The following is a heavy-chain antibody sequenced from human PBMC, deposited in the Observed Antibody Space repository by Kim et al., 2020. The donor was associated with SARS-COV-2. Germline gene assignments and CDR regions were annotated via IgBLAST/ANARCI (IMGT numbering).Heavy chain of an antibody. CDR1: GFAFSSYW. J-gene: IGHJ4*02. CDR2: LNTAGTNT. V-gene: IGHV3-74*01. CDR3: ARRSSGTSPYFFDY. Sequence: GGSLRLSCATSGFAFSSYWMHWVRQAPGKGLVWVSRLNTAGTNTNYADSVKGRFTISRDNAKNTLYLQMNSLRADDTGVYFCARRSSGTSPYFFDYWGQGIVVTVSS. D-gene: IGHD1-26*01.